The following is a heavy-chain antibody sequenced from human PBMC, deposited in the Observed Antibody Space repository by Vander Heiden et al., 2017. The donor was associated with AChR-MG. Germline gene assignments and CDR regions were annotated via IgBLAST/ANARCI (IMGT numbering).Heavy chain of an antibody. D-gene: IGHD3-3*01. V-gene: IGHV3-74*01. CDR1: GFTLSTYW. CDR2: INSDGSST. Sequence: EVQLVESGGGLVQPGGSLRLSCAASGFTLSTYWMHWVRQAPGKGLVWVSRINSDGSSTSYADSVKGRFTISRDNAKNTLYLQMNSLRAEDTAVYYCARDSELEWDYYYYGMDVWGQGTTVTVSS. J-gene: IGHJ6*02. CDR3: ARDSELEWDYYYYGMDV.